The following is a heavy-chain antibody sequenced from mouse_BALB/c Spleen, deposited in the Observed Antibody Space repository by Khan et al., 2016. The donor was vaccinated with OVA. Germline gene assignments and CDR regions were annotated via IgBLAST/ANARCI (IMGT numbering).Heavy chain of an antibody. J-gene: IGHJ4*01. CDR1: GYSITSDYA. D-gene: IGHD2-3*01. CDR2: ISYSGST. V-gene: IGHV3-2*02. Sequence: EVQLQESGPGLVKPSQSLSLTCTVTGYSITSDYAWNWIRQFPGNKLEWMGYISYSGSTNYNPSLKRRISITRDTSKNQFFLQLNSVTTEDTATYYCARDGSRDNYAMNYWGQGTSVTVSS. CDR3: ARDGSRDNYAMNY.